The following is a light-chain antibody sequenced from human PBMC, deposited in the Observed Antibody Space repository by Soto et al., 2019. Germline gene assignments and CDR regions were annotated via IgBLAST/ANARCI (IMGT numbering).Light chain of an antibody. V-gene: IGLV2-14*03. J-gene: IGLJ3*02. CDR1: TNDVDDYKY. CDR3: NAYTKNNSQV. CDR2: DVS. Sequence: QSALTQPAPVSGSPGQSITISCSGTTNDVDDYKYFSWYQQHPGKAPTLLIFDVSHRPSRASNRFSGSKSANTASLTISGLQAEDEADYYCNAYTKNNSQVFGGGTKVTVL.